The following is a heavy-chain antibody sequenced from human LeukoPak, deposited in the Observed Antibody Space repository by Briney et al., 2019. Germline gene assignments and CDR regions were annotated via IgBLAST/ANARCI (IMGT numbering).Heavy chain of an antibody. CDR3: ARDEGYSYGFDY. V-gene: IGHV3-66*01. J-gene: IGHJ4*02. Sequence: GGSLRLSCAASGFTVSSNYMSWVRQAPGKGLEWVSVIYSGGSTYYADSVKGRFTISRDNSKNTLYLQMNSPRAEDTAVYYCARDEGYSYGFDYWGQGTLVTVSS. D-gene: IGHD5-18*01. CDR2: IYSGGST. CDR1: GFTVSSNY.